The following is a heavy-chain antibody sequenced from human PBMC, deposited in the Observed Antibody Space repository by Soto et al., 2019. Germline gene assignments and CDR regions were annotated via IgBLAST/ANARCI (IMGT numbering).Heavy chain of an antibody. V-gene: IGHV1-69*13. D-gene: IGHD3-22*01. CDR3: ATSTRIETYYYDSSART. J-gene: IGHJ4*02. Sequence: SVNVSCKASGGTFSSYAISWVRQAPGQGLEWMGGIIPIFGTANYAQKFQGRVTITADESTSTAYMELSSLRSEDTAVYYCATSTRIETYYYDSSARTWGQGTLVTVSS. CDR1: GGTFSSYA. CDR2: IIPIFGTA.